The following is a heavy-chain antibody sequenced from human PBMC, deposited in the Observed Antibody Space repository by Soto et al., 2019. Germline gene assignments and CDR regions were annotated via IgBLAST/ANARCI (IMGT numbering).Heavy chain of an antibody. CDR2: IYHTGTT. CDR3: ATLPPRIVVVMTDLPT. J-gene: IGHJ5*02. V-gene: IGHV4-4*02. D-gene: IGHD2-15*01. CDR1: GASIGSTYW. Sequence: QLRESGPGLVKPSGTLSLTCFVSGASIGSTYWWSWVRQTPGKRLEWIGQIYHTGTTSYNPSLKNRVTISLDKSNNQFSLRLTSMTAADTAVYYCATLPPRIVVVMTDLPTWGQGTLVTVSS.